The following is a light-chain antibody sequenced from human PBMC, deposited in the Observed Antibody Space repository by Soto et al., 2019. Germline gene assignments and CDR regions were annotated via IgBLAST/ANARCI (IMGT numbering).Light chain of an antibody. CDR3: QQYGSSLSIT. V-gene: IGKV3-20*01. CDR1: QSVSSSY. J-gene: IGKJ5*01. Sequence: EIVLTQSPGTLSLSPGERVTLSCRASQSVSSSYLAWYQQKPGQAPRLLIYGASSRATGTPDRFSGSGSGTDFALTISRLEPEDFAVSYCQQYGSSLSITFGQGTRLE. CDR2: GAS.